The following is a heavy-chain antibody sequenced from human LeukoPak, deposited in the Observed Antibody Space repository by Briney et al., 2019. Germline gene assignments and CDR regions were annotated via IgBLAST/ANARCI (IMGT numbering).Heavy chain of an antibody. D-gene: IGHD3-10*01. CDR2: ISTNSGYT. CDR1: GFTFSDYY. Sequence: PGGSLRLSRAASGFTFSDYYMTWIRQALGKGLEWVSSISTNSGYTNNADSVKGRFTISRDNAKNSLYLQMNSLRAEDTAVYYCAREKYGRVFDFWGQGTLVTVSS. V-gene: IGHV3-11*06. CDR3: AREKYGRVFDF. J-gene: IGHJ4*02.